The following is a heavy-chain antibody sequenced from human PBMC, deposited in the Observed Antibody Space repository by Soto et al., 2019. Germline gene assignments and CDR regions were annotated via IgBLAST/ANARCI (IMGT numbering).Heavy chain of an antibody. D-gene: IGHD3-9*01. CDR2: IYYSGST. CDR1: GGSISTYC. V-gene: IGHV4-59*01. Sequence: SETLSLTCSVPGGSISTYCCSWRRLPTGKGLEWIGYIYYSGSTNYNPSLKSRVTISVDTSKNQFSLKLSSVTAADTAVYYCARVGYDILTGYHGYFDIWGQGTMVT. J-gene: IGHJ3*02. CDR3: ARVGYDILTGYHGYFDI.